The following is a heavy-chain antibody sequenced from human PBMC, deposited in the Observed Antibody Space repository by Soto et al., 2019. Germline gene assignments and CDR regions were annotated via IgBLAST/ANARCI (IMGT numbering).Heavy chain of an antibody. CDR1: GFTFSSYE. Sequence: EVQLVESGGGLVQPGGSLRLSCAASGFTFSSYEMNWVRQAPGKGLEWVSYISSSGSTIYYADSVKGRFTISRDNAKNSLYLQMISLRAEDTAVYYCARETYSYGSPWFDPWGQGTLVTVSS. CDR2: ISSSGSTI. J-gene: IGHJ5*02. CDR3: ARETYSYGSPWFDP. D-gene: IGHD5-18*01. V-gene: IGHV3-48*03.